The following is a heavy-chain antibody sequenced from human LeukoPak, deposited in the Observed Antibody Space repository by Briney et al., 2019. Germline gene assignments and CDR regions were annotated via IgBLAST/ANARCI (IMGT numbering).Heavy chain of an antibody. Sequence: PGGSLRLSCAASGFTFSSYAMSWVRQAPGKGLEWVSVISGSGGSTYYADSVKGRFSISRDNSKNTLYLQMNSLRAEDTAVYYCAKAASIYTAMVYFDYWGQGTLVTVSS. D-gene: IGHD5-18*01. CDR2: ISGSGGST. CDR1: GFTFSSYA. J-gene: IGHJ4*02. CDR3: AKAASIYTAMVYFDY. V-gene: IGHV3-23*01.